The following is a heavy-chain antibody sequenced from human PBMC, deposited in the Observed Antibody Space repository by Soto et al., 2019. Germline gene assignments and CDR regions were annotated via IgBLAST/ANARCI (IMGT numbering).Heavy chain of an antibody. J-gene: IGHJ5*02. CDR1: GGSISPYY. V-gene: IGHV4-59*08. Sequence: SETLSLTCTVSGGSISPYYWSWIRQPPGKGLEWIGYIHYTGGTNYNPSLKGRVTILVDMSKNQFSLKLSSVTAADTAVYYCVRHAAGGGYNWFAPWGQGTLVTVSS. D-gene: IGHD6-13*01. CDR2: IHYTGGT. CDR3: VRHAAGGGYNWFAP.